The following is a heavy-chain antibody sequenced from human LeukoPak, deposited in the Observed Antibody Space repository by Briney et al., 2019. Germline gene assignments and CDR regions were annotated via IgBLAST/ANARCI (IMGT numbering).Heavy chain of an antibody. Sequence: GSLRLSCAASGFTFSSYWMHWVRQAPGKGLAWVSRINSDGSSTSYADSVKGRFTISRDNAKNTLYLQMNSLRAEDTAVYYCARLLDYSNYGGYYFDYWGQGTLVTVSS. J-gene: IGHJ4*02. V-gene: IGHV3-74*01. CDR1: GFTFSSYW. CDR2: INSDGSST. CDR3: ARLLDYSNYGGYYFDY. D-gene: IGHD4-11*01.